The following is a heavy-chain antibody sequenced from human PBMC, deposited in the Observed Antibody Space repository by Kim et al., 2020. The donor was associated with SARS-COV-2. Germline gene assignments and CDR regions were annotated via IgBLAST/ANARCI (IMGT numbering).Heavy chain of an antibody. Sequence: ASVKVSCKASGYTFTSYGISWVRQAPGQGLEWMGWISAYNGNTNYAQKLQGRVTMTTDTSTSTAYMELRSLRSDDTAVYYCARDKDIVVVPAASYYYGMDVWGQGTTVTVSS. CDR2: ISAYNGNT. CDR3: ARDKDIVVVPAASYYYGMDV. D-gene: IGHD2-2*01. V-gene: IGHV1-18*01. CDR1: GYTFTSYG. J-gene: IGHJ6*02.